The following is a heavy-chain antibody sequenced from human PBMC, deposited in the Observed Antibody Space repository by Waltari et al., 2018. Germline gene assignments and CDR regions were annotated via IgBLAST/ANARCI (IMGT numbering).Heavy chain of an antibody. J-gene: IGHJ4*02. V-gene: IGHV3-74*01. Sequence: EGQLVASGGDLVQPGGPLRRSCAASALTFSTYWLHWVRQAPGKGLVWVARINPDGRTTTYADSVRGRFSISRDNAKNTLYLQMNSLTVKDTAVYFCARSMNYGPDYWGRGTLVTVSS. CDR2: INPDGRTT. CDR1: ALTFSTYW. CDR3: ARSMNYGPDY. D-gene: IGHD3-10*01.